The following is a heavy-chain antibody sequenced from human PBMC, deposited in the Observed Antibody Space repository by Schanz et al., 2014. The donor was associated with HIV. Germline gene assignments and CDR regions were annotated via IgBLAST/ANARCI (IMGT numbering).Heavy chain of an antibody. CDR1: GFTFNNFG. Sequence: QVQLVQSGGGVVQPRRSLRLSCAVSGFTFNNFGMHWVRQAPGKGLEWVAVISYDGNNQSYADSVKCRFTISRDNSRHRVFLQPSRLRLEATAVFYCAKELSSSSWYENYYGMDVWGQGATVTFSS. CDR3: AKELSSSSWYENYYGMDV. CDR2: ISYDGNNQ. D-gene: IGHD6-13*01. V-gene: IGHV3-30*18. J-gene: IGHJ6*02.